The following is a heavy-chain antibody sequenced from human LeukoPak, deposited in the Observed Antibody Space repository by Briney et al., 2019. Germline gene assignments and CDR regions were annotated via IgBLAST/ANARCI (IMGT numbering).Heavy chain of an antibody. CDR3: ARDASSWSNNWFDP. Sequence: SVKVSCKSSGGTFSSYAISWVRQAPGQGLEWMGGIIPIFGTANYAQKFQGRVTITADKSTSTAYMELSSLRSEDTAVYYCARDASSWSNNWFDPWGQGTLVTVSS. J-gene: IGHJ5*02. CDR2: IIPIFGTA. D-gene: IGHD6-13*01. V-gene: IGHV1-69*06. CDR1: GGTFSSYA.